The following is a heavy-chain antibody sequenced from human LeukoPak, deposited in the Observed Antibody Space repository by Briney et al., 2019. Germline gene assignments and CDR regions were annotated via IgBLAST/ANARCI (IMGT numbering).Heavy chain of an antibody. Sequence: ASVKVSCKASRYTFTNYAFTWVRQAPGQGLEWMGWISAYNGNTNYAQKLQGRVTMTTDTSTSTAYMELRSLRSDDTAVYYCATYLFRGDTHYFDYWGQGIVVTVSS. CDR3: ATYLFRGDTHYFDY. J-gene: IGHJ4*02. V-gene: IGHV1-18*01. D-gene: IGHD3-10*01. CDR2: ISAYNGNT. CDR1: RYTFTNYA.